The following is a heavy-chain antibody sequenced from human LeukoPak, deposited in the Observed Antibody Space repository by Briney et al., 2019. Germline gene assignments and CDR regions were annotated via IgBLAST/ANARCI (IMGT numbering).Heavy chain of an antibody. J-gene: IGHJ4*02. CDR3: TTEDCSGGSCQVYYFDY. CDR2: IESKTDGGTT. D-gene: IGHD2-15*01. V-gene: IGHV3-15*04. CDR1: GFSFSDAW. Sequence: GGSLRLSCAASGFSFSDAWMSWVRQIPGKGLEWVGRIESKTDGGTTDYAAPVKGRFTISRDDSKNTLYLQMNSLKTEDTAVYYCTTEDCSGGSCQVYYFDYWGQGTLVTVSS.